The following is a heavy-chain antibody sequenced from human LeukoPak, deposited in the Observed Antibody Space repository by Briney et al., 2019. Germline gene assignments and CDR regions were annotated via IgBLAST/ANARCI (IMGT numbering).Heavy chain of an antibody. J-gene: IGHJ5*02. Sequence: PSETLSLTCTVSGGSISSYYWSWIRQPPGKGLEWIGYIYTSGSTNYNPSLKSQVTISVDTSKNQFSLKLSSVTAADTAVYYCARRRSGVASNWFDPWGQGTLVTVSS. V-gene: IGHV4-4*09. CDR1: GGSISSYY. CDR2: IYTSGST. CDR3: ARRRSGVASNWFDP. D-gene: IGHD3-3*01.